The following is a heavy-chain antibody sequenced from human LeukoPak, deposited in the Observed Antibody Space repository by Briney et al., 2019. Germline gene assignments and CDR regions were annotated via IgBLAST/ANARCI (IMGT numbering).Heavy chain of an antibody. V-gene: IGHV5-51*01. CDR3: GRLGQYFYGMDV. J-gene: IGHJ6*02. CDR1: GYTFTNYW. CDR2: IYVGDSDT. Sequence: GESLKISCKGSGYTFTNYWIGWVRQTPGKGLAWMGIIYVGDSDTRYSPSFQGQVTISADKSISTAYLQWSSLKASDTAMYYCGRLGQYFYGMDVWGQGTTVTVSS.